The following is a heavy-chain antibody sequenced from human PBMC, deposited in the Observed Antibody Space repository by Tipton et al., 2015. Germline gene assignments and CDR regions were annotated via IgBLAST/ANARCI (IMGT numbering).Heavy chain of an antibody. J-gene: IGHJ4*02. Sequence: TLSLTCNVSGDAISSHYWSWIRQPPGKGLEWIGNIYYSGSTKYNPSLKNRVTISVDTSKNQFSLKMNSVTAADTAVYYCARKIYYCSGGSCYSSPFDYWGQGTLVTVSS. CDR2: IYYSGST. CDR1: GDAISSHY. D-gene: IGHD2-15*01. V-gene: IGHV4-59*11. CDR3: ARKIYYCSGGSCYSSPFDY.